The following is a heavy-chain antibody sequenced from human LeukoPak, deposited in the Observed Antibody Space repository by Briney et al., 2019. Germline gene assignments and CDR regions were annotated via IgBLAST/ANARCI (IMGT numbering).Heavy chain of an antibody. J-gene: IGHJ4*02. CDR1: GGSISSGDYY. CDR2: IYYSGST. D-gene: IGHD5-18*01. Sequence: SETLSLTCTVSGGSISSGDYYWSWIRQPPGKGLEWIGYIYYSGSTYYNPSLKSRVTISVDTSKNQFSLKLSSVTAADTAVYYCASIQLWTYYFDYWGQGTLVTVSS. V-gene: IGHV4-30-4*08. CDR3: ASIQLWTYYFDY.